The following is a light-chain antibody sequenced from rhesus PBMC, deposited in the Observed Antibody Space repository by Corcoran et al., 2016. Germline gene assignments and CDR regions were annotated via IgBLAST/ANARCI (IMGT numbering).Light chain of an antibody. CDR2: KAS. CDR3: QQHNSYPPT. Sequence: DIQMTQSPSSLSASVGDTVTITRRASQSISSWLDWYQQKPGNAPNFLIYKASSLQSGVPSRSSGGGSGTAFTLTISSLQPEGFATYYCQQHNSYPPTFGGGTKVEIK. J-gene: IGKJ4*01. CDR1: QSISSW. V-gene: IGKV1-22*01.